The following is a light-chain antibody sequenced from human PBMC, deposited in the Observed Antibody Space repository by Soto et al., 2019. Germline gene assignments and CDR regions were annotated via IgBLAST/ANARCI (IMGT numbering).Light chain of an antibody. V-gene: IGLV2-14*01. Sequence: QSALTQPASVSGSPGQSITISCTGTRSDVGRYNYVSWYQQHPGKAPKLMIYEVTYRPSGVSARFSGSKSGNTASLTISGLQAEDEADYYCSSYSTTSSPHVLFGGGTQLTVL. CDR2: EVT. J-gene: IGLJ2*01. CDR3: SSYSTTSSPHVL. CDR1: RSDVGRYNY.